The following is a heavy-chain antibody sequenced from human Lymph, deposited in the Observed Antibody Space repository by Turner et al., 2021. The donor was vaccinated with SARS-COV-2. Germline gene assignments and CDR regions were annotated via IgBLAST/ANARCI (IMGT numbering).Heavy chain of an antibody. CDR1: GFTFSSYA. Sequence: EVQLLESVGGLVQPGGSLILPCAASGFTFSSYAMSWVPQAPGKGLQLVSSISVSGSSAYYADSVKGRFTISRDNSKNTLYLQMNSLRAEDTAVYYCAKRKYQLLAGDFDYWGQGTLVTVSS. V-gene: IGHV3-23*01. J-gene: IGHJ4*02. CDR2: ISVSGSSA. CDR3: AKRKYQLLAGDFDY. D-gene: IGHD2-2*01.